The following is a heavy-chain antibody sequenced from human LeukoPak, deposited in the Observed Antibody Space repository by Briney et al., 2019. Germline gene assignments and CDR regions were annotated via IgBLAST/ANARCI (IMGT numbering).Heavy chain of an antibody. CDR1: GFTFSDYW. D-gene: IGHD3-3*01. CDR2: IDSDGSST. CDR3: ARGSTIFGVVNDAFDI. V-gene: IGHV3-74*01. Sequence: PGGSRRLSCAASGFTFSDYWMHWVRQAPGKGLVWVSRIDSDGSSTSNADSVKGRFTISRDNAKNTVYLQMNSLRAEDTAVYYCARGSTIFGVVNDAFDIWGQGTMVTVSS. J-gene: IGHJ3*02.